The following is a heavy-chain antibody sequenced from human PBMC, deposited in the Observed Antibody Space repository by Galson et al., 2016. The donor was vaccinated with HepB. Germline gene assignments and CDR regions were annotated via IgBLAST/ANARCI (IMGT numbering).Heavy chain of an antibody. D-gene: IGHD3-3*01. Sequence: SLRLSCAASGFTFSSYSMNWVRQAPGKGLDWVSSISSGSSYIYYADSVKGRFTISRDNAKNSLYLQMNSLRAEDTAVYYCARLILTYDFWSHYAMDVWGKGTTVTGSS. V-gene: IGHV3-21*01. CDR3: ARLILTYDFWSHYAMDV. CDR2: ISSGSSYI. CDR1: GFTFSSYS. J-gene: IGHJ6*04.